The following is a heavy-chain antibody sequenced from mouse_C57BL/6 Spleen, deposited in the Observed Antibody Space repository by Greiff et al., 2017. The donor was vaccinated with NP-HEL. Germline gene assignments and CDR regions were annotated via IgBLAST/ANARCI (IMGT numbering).Heavy chain of an antibody. CDR3: TREHYGSSYDYFDY. CDR2: IYPGNSDT. Sequence: VQLQQSGTVLARPGASVKMSCKTSGYTFTSYWMHWVKQRPGQGLEWIGAIYPGNSDTSYNQKFKGKAKLTAVTSASTAYMELSSLTNEDSAVYYCTREHYGSSYDYFDYWGQGTTLTVSS. J-gene: IGHJ2*01. V-gene: IGHV1-5*01. D-gene: IGHD1-1*01. CDR1: GYTFTSYW.